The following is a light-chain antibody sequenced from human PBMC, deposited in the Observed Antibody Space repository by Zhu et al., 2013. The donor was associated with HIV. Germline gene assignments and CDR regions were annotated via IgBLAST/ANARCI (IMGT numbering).Light chain of an antibody. CDR3: QQYGRSPLT. Sequence: DIVLTQSPGTLSLSPGERATLSCGASQSVGSTFLAWYQQKPGQAPRLLIFGASSRASGIPDRFSGSGSGTDFTLTISRLEPEDFAVYYCQQYGRSPLTFGPGTKVDIK. V-gene: IGKV3-20*01. CDR2: GAS. J-gene: IGKJ3*01. CDR1: QSVGSTF.